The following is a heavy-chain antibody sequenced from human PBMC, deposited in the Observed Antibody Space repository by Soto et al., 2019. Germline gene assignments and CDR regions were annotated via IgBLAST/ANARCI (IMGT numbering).Heavy chain of an antibody. CDR1: GASISSGDYY. V-gene: IGHV4-30-4*01. CDR3: ARASYDSSTYYLDY. Sequence: PSETLSLTCTVSGASISSGDYYWTWIRQPPGKGLEWIGSIYYSGSTYYNPSLKSRVTISVDTSNNQISLKLSSVTAADTAVYYCARASYDSSTYYLDYWGQGTLVTVSS. CDR2: IYYSGST. J-gene: IGHJ4*02. D-gene: IGHD3-22*01.